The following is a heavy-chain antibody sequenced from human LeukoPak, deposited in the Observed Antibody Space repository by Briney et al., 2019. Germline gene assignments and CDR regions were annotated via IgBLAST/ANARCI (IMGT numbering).Heavy chain of an antibody. J-gene: IGHJ4*02. D-gene: IGHD5-18*01. CDR2: ISYDGSNK. CDR1: GFTFSSYA. V-gene: IGHV3-30*04. CDR3: AREIVRQLWIFDY. Sequence: GGSLRLSCAASGFTFSSYAMHWVRQAPGKGLEWVAVISYDGSNKSYADSVKGRFTISRDNSKNTLYLQMNSLRAEDTAVYYCAREIVRQLWIFDYWGQGTLVTVSS.